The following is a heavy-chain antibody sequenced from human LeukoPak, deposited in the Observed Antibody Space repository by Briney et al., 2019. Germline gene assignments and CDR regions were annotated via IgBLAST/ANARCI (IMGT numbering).Heavy chain of an antibody. Sequence: SVTVSCKASGGTFSSYTISWVRQAPGQGLEWMGRIIPILGIANYAQKFQGRVTITADKSTSTAYMELSSLRSEDTAVYYCARGPGIAAAGTHYFDYWGQGTLVTVSS. V-gene: IGHV1-69*02. D-gene: IGHD6-13*01. CDR2: IIPILGIA. CDR3: ARGPGIAAAGTHYFDY. CDR1: GGTFSSYT. J-gene: IGHJ4*02.